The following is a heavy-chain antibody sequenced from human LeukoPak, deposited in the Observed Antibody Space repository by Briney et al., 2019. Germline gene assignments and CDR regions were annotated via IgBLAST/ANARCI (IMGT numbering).Heavy chain of an antibody. CDR2: IYYSGST. D-gene: IGHD5-24*01. Sequence: PSETLSLTCTVSGGSISSSSYYWGWIRQPPGKGLEWIGSIYYSGSTYYNPSLKSRVTISVDTSKNQFSLKLSSVTAADTAVYYCARDRNPIEWLQSHYFDYWGQGTLVTVSS. CDR3: ARDRNPIEWLQSHYFDY. J-gene: IGHJ4*02. CDR1: GGSISSSSYY. V-gene: IGHV4-39*07.